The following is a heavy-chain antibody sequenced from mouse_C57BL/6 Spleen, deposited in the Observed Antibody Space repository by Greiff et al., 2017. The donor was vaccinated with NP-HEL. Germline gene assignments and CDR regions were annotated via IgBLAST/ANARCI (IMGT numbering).Heavy chain of an antibody. CDR2: ISYDGSN. D-gene: IGHD5-1*01. J-gene: IGHJ2*01. CDR3: AREEPTSYFDY. Sequence: ESGPGLVKPSQSLSLTCSVTGYSITSGYYWNWIRQFPGNKLEWMGYISYDGSNNYNPSLKNRISITRDTSKNQFFLKLNSVTTEDTATYYCAREEPTSYFDYWGQGTTLTVSS. CDR1: GYSITSGYY. V-gene: IGHV3-6*01.